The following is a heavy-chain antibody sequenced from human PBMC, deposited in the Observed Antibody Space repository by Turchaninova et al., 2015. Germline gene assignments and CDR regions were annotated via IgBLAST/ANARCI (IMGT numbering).Heavy chain of an antibody. Sequence: QLQLQTSGPGLVKPSATLSLTCPGPGASTSTNTSYGGGCRQPPGKGLEWIGRIHYTGSTYYNPSLKSRVTISIDTSKNQFSLKLTSVTAADTAVYYCARVDSWYRSWFDPWGQGTLVTVSS. CDR2: IHYTGST. D-gene: IGHD6-13*01. J-gene: IGHJ5*02. CDR1: GASTSTNTSY. CDR3: ARVDSWYRSWFDP. V-gene: IGHV4-39*01.